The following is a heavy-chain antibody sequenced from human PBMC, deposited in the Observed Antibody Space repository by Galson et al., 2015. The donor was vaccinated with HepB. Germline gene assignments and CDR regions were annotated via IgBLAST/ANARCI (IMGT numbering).Heavy chain of an antibody. J-gene: IGHJ4*02. CDR3: ARAVAGTLFDY. V-gene: IGHV4-4*02. CDR2: IYHSGST. D-gene: IGHD6-19*01. CDR1: GGSISSTNW. Sequence: ETLSLTCVVSGGSISSTNWWSWVRQPPGKGLEWIGEIYHSGSTHYDPSLKSRVTINPDTSKNQFSLQLNSVTPEDTAVYYCARAVAGTLFDYWGQGTLVTVSS.